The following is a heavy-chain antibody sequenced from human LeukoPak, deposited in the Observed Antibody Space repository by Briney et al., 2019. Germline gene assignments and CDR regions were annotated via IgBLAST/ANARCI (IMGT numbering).Heavy chain of an antibody. Sequence: GGSLRLSCAASGFTFDDYGMSWVRQAPGKGLEWVPGINWNGGSTGYANSVKGRFTISRNNAKNFLYLQMNSLRAEDTALYYCARGARGVSGYYFDYWGQGTLVTVSS. V-gene: IGHV3-20*04. D-gene: IGHD3-10*01. CDR3: ARGARGVSGYYFDY. J-gene: IGHJ4*02. CDR1: GFTFDDYG. CDR2: INWNGGST.